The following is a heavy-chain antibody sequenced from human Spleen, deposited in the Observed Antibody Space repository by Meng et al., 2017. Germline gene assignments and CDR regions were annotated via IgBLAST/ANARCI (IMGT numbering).Heavy chain of an antibody. D-gene: IGHD3-10*01. CDR3: ARGGRPGAGGSIDY. V-gene: IGHV3-23*01. Sequence: GGSLRLSCAASGFTFGSYGMSWVRQAPGKGLEWVSAITGPGISTYYADSVKGRFTISRDNSKDTLYLQMNSLRAEDTAVYYCARGGRPGAGGSIDYWGQGTLVTVSS. CDR2: ITGPGIST. CDR1: GFTFGSYG. J-gene: IGHJ4*02.